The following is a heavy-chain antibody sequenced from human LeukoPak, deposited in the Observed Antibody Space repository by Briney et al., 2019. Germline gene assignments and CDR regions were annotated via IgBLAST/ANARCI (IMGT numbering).Heavy chain of an antibody. Sequence: ASVKVSCKASGYTFTGYYMHWVRQAPGQGLEWMGWINPSSGGTNYAQKFQGRVTMTRDTSISTAYMELSRLRSDDTAVYYCARVRSHGLYGDIDYWGQGTLVTVSS. CDR3: ARVRSHGLYGDIDY. CDR1: GYTFTGYY. D-gene: IGHD4-17*01. J-gene: IGHJ4*02. CDR2: INPSSGGT. V-gene: IGHV1-2*02.